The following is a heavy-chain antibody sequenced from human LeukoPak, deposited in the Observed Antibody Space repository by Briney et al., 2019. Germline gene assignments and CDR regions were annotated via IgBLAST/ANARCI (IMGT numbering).Heavy chain of an antibody. CDR3: ATPLTMVRGARYYYGMDV. D-gene: IGHD3-10*01. V-gene: IGHV3-23*01. CDR1: GFTFSSYA. J-gene: IGHJ6*02. CDR2: ISGSGGST. Sequence: GGSLRLSCAASGFTFSSYAMSWVRQAPGKGLEWVSAISGSGGSTYYADSVKGRFTISRDNSKNTLYLQMNSLRAEDTAVYYCATPLTMVRGARYYYGMDVRGQGTTVTVSS.